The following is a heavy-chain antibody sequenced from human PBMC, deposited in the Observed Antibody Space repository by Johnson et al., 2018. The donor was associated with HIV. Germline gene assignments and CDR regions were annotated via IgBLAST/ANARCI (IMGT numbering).Heavy chain of an antibody. CDR2: IGTAGDT. D-gene: IGHD5-12*01. Sequence: EVQLVESGGGVVRPGGSLRVSCTASGFTFDEYGMSWVRQAPGKGLEWVSGIGTAGDTYYPGSVKGRFTISRENAKNSLDLQMNSLRAGDTAVYFCASGDDDGFWGQGTMVTVSS. CDR1: GFTFDEYG. V-gene: IGHV3-13*01. J-gene: IGHJ3*01. CDR3: ASGDDDGF.